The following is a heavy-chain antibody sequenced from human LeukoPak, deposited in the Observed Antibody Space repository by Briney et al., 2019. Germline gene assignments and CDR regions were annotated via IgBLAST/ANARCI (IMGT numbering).Heavy chain of an antibody. CDR1: GFTFSSYE. V-gene: IGHV3-48*03. D-gene: IGHD3-10*01. J-gene: IGHJ6*02. CDR2: ISSSGSTI. Sequence: PGGSLRLSCAASGFTFSSYEMNWVRQAPGNGLEWVSYISSSGSTIYYADSVKGRFTISRDNAKNSLYLQMNSLRAEDTAVYYCARERGEGYYYYGMDVWGQGTTVTVSS. CDR3: ARERGEGYYYYGMDV.